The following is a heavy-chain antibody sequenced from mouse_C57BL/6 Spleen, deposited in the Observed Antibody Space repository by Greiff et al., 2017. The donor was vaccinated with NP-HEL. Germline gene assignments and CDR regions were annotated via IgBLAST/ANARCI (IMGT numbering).Heavy chain of an antibody. CDR3: ARGGDGYSFDY. CDR1: GYTFTSYW. Sequence: VQLQQPGAELVKPGASVKMSCTASGYTFTSYWITWVKQRPGQGLEWIGDIYPGRGSTNYNEKFKSKATLTVDTSSSTAYMQLSSLTSEDSAVYYCARGGDGYSFDYWGQGTTLTVSS. CDR2: IYPGRGST. D-gene: IGHD2-3*01. V-gene: IGHV1-55*01. J-gene: IGHJ2*01.